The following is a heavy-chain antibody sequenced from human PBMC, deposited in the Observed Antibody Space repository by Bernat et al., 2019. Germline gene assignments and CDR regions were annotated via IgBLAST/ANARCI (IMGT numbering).Heavy chain of an antibody. J-gene: IGHJ4*02. V-gene: IGHV3-15*01. Sequence: EVQLLESGGGLVQPGGSLRLSCGASGFTFSSFAMSWVRQAPGKGLEWVGRIKSKTDGGTTDYAAPVKGRFTISRDDSKNTLYLQMNSLKTEDTAVYYCTTVLPDDYGDDYWGQGTLVTVSS. CDR1: GFTFSSFA. CDR3: TTVLPDDYGDDY. CDR2: IKSKTDGGTT. D-gene: IGHD4-17*01.